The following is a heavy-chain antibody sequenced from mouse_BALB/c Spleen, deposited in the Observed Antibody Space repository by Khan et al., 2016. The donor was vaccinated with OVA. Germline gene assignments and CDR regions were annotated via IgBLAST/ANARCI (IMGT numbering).Heavy chain of an antibody. D-gene: IGHD1-2*01. CDR2: ISPGSGDT. CDR3: ARKNYFGYSFAY. J-gene: IGHJ3*01. Sequence: QVRLQQSGAELARPGASVKLSCKASGYTFTDYYINWVKLRTGQGLEWIGEISPGSGDTYYNERFKGKATLTADKSSSTAYMQLSSLTSGASAAYYCARKNYFGYSFAYWGQGTLVTVSA. V-gene: IGHV1-77*01. CDR1: GYTFTDYY.